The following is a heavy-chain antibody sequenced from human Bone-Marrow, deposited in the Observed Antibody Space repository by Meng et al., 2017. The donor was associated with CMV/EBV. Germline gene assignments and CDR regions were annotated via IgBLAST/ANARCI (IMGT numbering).Heavy chain of an antibody. CDR3: AKMSRLLGAIMGVTGYYYAMDV. CDR1: GFTFSSYA. J-gene: IGHJ6*02. D-gene: IGHD1-26*01. CDR2: IYGGGNRT. Sequence: GASPKISCAASGFTFSSYAMNWVRQAPGKGLEWVSVIYGGGNRTSYADSVKGRFTISRDNSKNTLYLQMHSLRVEDTAVYYCAKMSRLLGAIMGVTGYYYAMDVWGQGTTVTVSS. V-gene: IGHV3-23*03.